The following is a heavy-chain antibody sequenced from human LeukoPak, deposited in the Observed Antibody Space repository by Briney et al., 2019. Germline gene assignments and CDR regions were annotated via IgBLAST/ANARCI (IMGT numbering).Heavy chain of an antibody. J-gene: IGHJ4*02. CDR2: IYPGDSDT. Sequence: GESLKISCKGSGYSFTSYWIGWVRQMPGKGLEWMGIIYPGDSDTRYSPSFQGQVTISADKSITTAYLQWSSLKASGTAMYYYARHVHHDLLAGYFIYYFDSWGQGTLVTVSS. D-gene: IGHD3-9*01. CDR3: ARHVHHDLLAGYFIYYFDS. V-gene: IGHV5-51*01. CDR1: GYSFTSYW.